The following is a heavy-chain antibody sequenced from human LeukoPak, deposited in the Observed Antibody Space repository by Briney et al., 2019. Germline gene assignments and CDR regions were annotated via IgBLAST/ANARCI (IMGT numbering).Heavy chain of an antibody. V-gene: IGHV1-18*01. Sequence: GASVKVSCKASGYTFTSYGISWVRQAPGQGLEWMGWISAYNGNTNYAQKLQGRVTTTTDTSTSTAYMELRSLSSDDTAVYYCAREVGPSYYDFCSGYSHNWFDPWGQGTLVTVSS. J-gene: IGHJ5*02. CDR1: GYTFTSYG. CDR3: AREVGPSYYDFCSGYSHNWFDP. CDR2: ISAYNGNT. D-gene: IGHD3-3*01.